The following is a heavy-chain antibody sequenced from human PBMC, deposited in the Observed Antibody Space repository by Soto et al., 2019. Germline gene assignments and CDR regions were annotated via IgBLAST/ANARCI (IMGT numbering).Heavy chain of an antibody. CDR2: INHSGST. D-gene: IGHD2-15*01. V-gene: IGHV4-34*01. Sequence: QVQLQQWGAGLLKPSETLSLTCAVYGGSFSGYYWSWIRQPPGKGLEWIGEINHSGSTNYNPSLKSRDTISVDTSKNSFSLELSSVTGADTAVYYCARVLARYCSGGSCLDPWGQGTLVTVSS. CDR3: ARVLARYCSGGSCLDP. J-gene: IGHJ5*02. CDR1: GGSFSGYY.